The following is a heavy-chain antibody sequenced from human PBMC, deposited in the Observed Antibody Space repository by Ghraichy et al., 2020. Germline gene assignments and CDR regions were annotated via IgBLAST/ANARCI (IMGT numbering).Heavy chain of an antibody. J-gene: IGHJ6*02. CDR1: GFTFSGYS. CDR3: ARGSAVVRFYYYAGLDV. D-gene: IGHD4-23*01. Sequence: GGSLRLSCVGSGFTFSGYSMNWVRQSPGKGLEWVSHIFVMGRNIFYADPVKGRFTISRDNAKNSLSLQMNSLRDEDTAVYYCARGSAVVRFYYYAGLDVWGQGTTVTVSS. V-gene: IGHV3-48*02. CDR2: IFVMGRNI.